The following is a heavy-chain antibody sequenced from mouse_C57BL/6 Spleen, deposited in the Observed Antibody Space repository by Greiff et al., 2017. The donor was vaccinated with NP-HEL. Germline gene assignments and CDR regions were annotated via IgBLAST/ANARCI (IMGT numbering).Heavy chain of an antibody. Sequence: VQLQQSGPELVKPGASVKISCKASGYAFSSSWMNWVKQRPGKGLEWIGRIYPGDGDTNYNGKFKGKATLTADKSSSTAYMQLSSLTSEDSAVYFCARGGCPLHYFDYWGQGTTLTVSS. D-gene: IGHD6-1*01. V-gene: IGHV1-82*01. CDR2: IYPGDGDT. CDR3: ARGGCPLHYFDY. CDR1: GYAFSSSW. J-gene: IGHJ2*01.